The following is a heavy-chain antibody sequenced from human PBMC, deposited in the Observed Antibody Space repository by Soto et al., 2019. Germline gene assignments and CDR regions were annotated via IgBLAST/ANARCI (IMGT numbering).Heavy chain of an antibody. D-gene: IGHD5-12*01. CDR3: AKTRLYDNNDYHRDGFDV. J-gene: IGHJ3*01. V-gene: IGHV3-23*01. Sequence: EVKLLESGGGLVQPGESLRISCAASGFRFWTYSMSWVRQAPGKGLEWVSGISGDGSATSYADSLKGRFTVSRDNSKDTLFLQMNTLRVEDTAVYYCAKTRLYDNNDYHRDGFDVWGPGTAVPVS. CDR2: ISGDGSAT. CDR1: GFRFWTYS.